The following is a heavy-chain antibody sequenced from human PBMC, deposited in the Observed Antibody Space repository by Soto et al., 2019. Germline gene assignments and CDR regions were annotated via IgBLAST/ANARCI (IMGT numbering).Heavy chain of an antibody. V-gene: IGHV3-74*01. CDR2: INGAGSST. Sequence: EVQLVESGGGLVQPGGSLRLSCAASGFTFSNYWMHWVRQGPGKGLVWVSRINGAGSSTNYADSVKGRFTASRDNAKNTLFLQMNSLRAEDTAVYYCASASGIFPILVVPTRVAFDIWGQGTMVTVSS. D-gene: IGHD2-2*01. CDR3: ASASGIFPILVVPTRVAFDI. CDR1: GFTFSNYW. J-gene: IGHJ3*02.